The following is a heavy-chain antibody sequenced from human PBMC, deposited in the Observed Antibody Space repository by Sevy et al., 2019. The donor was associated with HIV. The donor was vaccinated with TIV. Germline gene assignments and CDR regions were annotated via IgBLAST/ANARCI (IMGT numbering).Heavy chain of an antibody. Sequence: SETLSLTCTVSGASISSHYWSWIRQPPGKGLEWIGYIYYSGSTNYNPSLKSRVTMSVDTPKNQFSLKLRSVTAADTAMYYCARALRPYSFDTSTYFDYWGQGTLVTVSS. CDR2: IYYSGST. CDR1: GASISSHY. V-gene: IGHV4-59*11. D-gene: IGHD3-22*01. J-gene: IGHJ4*02. CDR3: ARALRPYSFDTSTYFDY.